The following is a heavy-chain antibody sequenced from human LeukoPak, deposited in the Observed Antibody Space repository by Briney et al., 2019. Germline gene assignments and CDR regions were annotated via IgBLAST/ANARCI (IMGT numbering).Heavy chain of an antibody. V-gene: IGHV3-30-3*01. J-gene: IGHJ4*02. CDR3: AKDRGF. Sequence: QPGGSLRLSCAASGFTFSSYAMHWVRQAPGKGLEWVAVISYDGSNKYYADSVKGRFTISRDNSKNTLYLQMNSLRAEDTAVYYCAKDRGFWGQGTLVTVSS. CDR2: ISYDGSNK. CDR1: GFTFSSYA. D-gene: IGHD2-15*01.